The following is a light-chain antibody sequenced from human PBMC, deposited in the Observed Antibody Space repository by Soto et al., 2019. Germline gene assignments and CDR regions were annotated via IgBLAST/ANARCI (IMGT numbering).Light chain of an antibody. CDR3: QQSYSLRT. CDR2: AAS. J-gene: IGKJ1*01. CDR1: QGISTY. V-gene: IGKV1-39*01. Sequence: DIQMTQSPSSLSASVGDRVTITCRASQGISTYLNWYQQKPGKAPKLLIYAASSLQSGVQSRFSGSGSGTDFTLTISSLQPEDFATYYCQQSYSLRTFGQGTKVEIK.